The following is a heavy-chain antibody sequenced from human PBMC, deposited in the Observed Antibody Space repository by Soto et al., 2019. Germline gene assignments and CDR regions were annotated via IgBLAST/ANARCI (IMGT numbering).Heavy chain of an antibody. D-gene: IGHD3-10*01. CDR2: VYSGGTT. J-gene: IGHJ4*02. Sequence: EVQLVESGGGLVQPGGSLRLSCAASGFTVSNYYMNWVRQAPGEGLEWVSVVYSGGTTYCADSVRGRFTISRDNSKSTLFLQMNSLRAEDTTVYYCARGRSASSDFDSWGQGTLVTVSS. CDR3: ARGRSASSDFDS. V-gene: IGHV3-66*01. CDR1: GFTVSNYY.